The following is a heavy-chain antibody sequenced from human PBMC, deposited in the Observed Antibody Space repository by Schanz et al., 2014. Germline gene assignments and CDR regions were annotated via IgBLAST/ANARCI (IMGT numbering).Heavy chain of an antibody. CDR2: ISSSGSYI. D-gene: IGHD2-15*01. J-gene: IGHJ4*02. V-gene: IGHV3-21*04. CDR1: GFTISSYS. Sequence: VQMVESGGGFVQPGGSLGLSCAASGFTISSYSMNWVRQAPGKGLEWVSSISSSGSYIYYADSVKGRFSISRDNAKNSLYLQMNSLRAEDTAVYYCARDRGYCSGGSCLTFDYWGQGTLVTVSS. CDR3: ARDRGYCSGGSCLTFDY.